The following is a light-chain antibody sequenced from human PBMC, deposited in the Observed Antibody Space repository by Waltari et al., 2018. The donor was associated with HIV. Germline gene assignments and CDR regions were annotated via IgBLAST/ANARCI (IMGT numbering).Light chain of an antibody. CDR2: KDT. CDR1: ALPKRY. Sequence: SYELTQPPSVSVSPGQTAELTCSGDALPKRYSYWYRQKTGQAPVMVMYKDTKRPSGIPERFSGSTSGAKVTLTISGVRAEDEADYYCQSVDDGGTHVVFGGGIKLTVL. V-gene: IGLV3-25*03. J-gene: IGLJ2*01. CDR3: QSVDDGGTHVV.